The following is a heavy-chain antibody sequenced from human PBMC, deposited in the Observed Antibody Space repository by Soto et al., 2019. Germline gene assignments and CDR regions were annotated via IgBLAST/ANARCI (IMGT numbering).Heavy chain of an antibody. CDR2: IYLDDDK. CDR1: AFSLSTGGVG. CDR3: IQSRCGGDCLQSYASYYYYGMDV. J-gene: IGHJ6*02. D-gene: IGHD2-21*02. Sequence: QITLKESGPTLVKPTQTLTLTCTFSAFSLSTGGVGVGWLRQPPGKALELLALIYLDDDKRYSPSLRSRLTITKDTSKNQVVLTMPNMDPVDTATYYCIQSRCGGDCLQSYASYYYYGMDVWGQGTTVTVSS. V-gene: IGHV2-5*02.